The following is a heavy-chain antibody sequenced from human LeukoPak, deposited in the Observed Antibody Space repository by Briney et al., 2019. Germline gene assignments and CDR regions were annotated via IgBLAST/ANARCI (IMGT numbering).Heavy chain of an antibody. CDR1: DDSISDYY. CDR3: TRGAGWLIDY. D-gene: IGHD3-16*01. J-gene: IGHJ4*02. V-gene: IGHV4-59*01. CDR2: IHNSGTS. Sequence: SETLSLTCTVSDDSISDYYRGWIRQPPGKGLEWIGYIHNSGTSTYNLSLKSRVSADTSKNQFSLKLNSMTTADTVVYYCTRGAGWLIDYWGQGILVTVSS.